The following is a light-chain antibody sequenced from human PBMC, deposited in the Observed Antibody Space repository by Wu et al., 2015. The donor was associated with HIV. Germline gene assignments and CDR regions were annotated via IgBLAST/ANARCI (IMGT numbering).Light chain of an antibody. V-gene: IGKV1-9*01. CDR3: QQLNSSPLT. CDR1: QDIVTY. CDR2: DAS. J-gene: IGKJ5*01. Sequence: IQLTQSPSSLSASIGDRVTITCRASQDIVTYVAWYQQTPGTAPRVLIYDASTLQTGVSSRFSGSGSGTEFTLSIRGLQREDFAIYYCQQLNSSPLTFGQGTRLEI.